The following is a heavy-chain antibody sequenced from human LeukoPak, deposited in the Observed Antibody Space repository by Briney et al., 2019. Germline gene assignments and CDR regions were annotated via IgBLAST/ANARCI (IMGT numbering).Heavy chain of an antibody. CDR2: MKGTGEK. D-gene: IGHD6-19*01. CDR3: ARASWVSSADAVR. J-gene: IGHJ4*02. Sequence: GGSLRLSCAASGLSFSSFAMSWVRQGPAGGLEWLSSMKGTGEKFYADSVRGRFTLSRDDSRNTAYFQLDNLRVEDTAVYYCARASWVSSADAVRWGQGTVVTVSS. CDR1: GLSFSSFA. V-gene: IGHV3-23*01.